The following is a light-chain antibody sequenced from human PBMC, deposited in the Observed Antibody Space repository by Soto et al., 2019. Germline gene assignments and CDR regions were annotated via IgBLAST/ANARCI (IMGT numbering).Light chain of an antibody. CDR2: GAS. CDR3: QQYGSSPLT. V-gene: IGKV3-20*01. Sequence: EIVLTQSPGTLSLSPGERATLSCRASQSVSSSYLAWYQQTPGQAPRLLIYGASSRATGIPDRFSGSGSGTDFTLTISSLEPEDVAVYYCQQYGSSPLTFGPGTKVDIK. CDR1: QSVSSSY. J-gene: IGKJ3*01.